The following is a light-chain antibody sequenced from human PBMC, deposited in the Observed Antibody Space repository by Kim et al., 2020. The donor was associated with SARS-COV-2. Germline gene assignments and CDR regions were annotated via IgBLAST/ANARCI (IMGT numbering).Light chain of an antibody. CDR1: SSNIGADFD. CDR3: QSYDSSLSGVV. J-gene: IGLJ2*01. V-gene: IGLV1-40*01. Sequence: QRVTISCTGSSSNIGADFDVHWYQQIPGTAPKLLIYVNNNRYSGVPDRFSGSKSGTSASLAITGLQAEDEADYYCQSYDSSLSGVVFGGGTQLTVL. CDR2: VNN.